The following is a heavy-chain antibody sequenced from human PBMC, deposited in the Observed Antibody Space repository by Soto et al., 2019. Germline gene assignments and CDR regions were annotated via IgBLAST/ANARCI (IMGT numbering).Heavy chain of an antibody. CDR2: TYYSGNT. V-gene: IGHV4-30-2*01. Sequence: NPSAALALTGAHSVGSIISGGYSWRWMRQPPGKGLEWIGYTYYSGNTYYNPPLKCRVTISVDGSQNQFSLGLRCVTAADTAVYFCARAPNSVDSFDYWGQGTLVTVSS. D-gene: IGHD4-17*01. CDR1: VGSIISGGYS. CDR3: ARAPNSVDSFDY. J-gene: IGHJ4*02.